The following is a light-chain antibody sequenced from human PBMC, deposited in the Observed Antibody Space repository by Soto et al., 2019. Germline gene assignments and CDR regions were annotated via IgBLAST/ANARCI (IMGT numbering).Light chain of an antibody. CDR2: DAS. J-gene: IGKJ5*01. Sequence: EIMLTQSPGTLSLTPGERATLSCWASHSVTTHLAWFQQRPGQTPRLLIYDASTRAPGIPARFSGRGSGADFTLTISCLQSEDFATYYCQQYYSYPSITFGQGTRLEIK. V-gene: IGKV3D-15*01. CDR3: QQYYSYPSIT. CDR1: HSVTTH.